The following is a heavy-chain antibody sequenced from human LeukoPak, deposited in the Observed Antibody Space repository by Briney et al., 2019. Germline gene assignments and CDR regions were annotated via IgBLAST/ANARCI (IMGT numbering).Heavy chain of an antibody. CDR1: GFTFSNDG. V-gene: IGHV3-23*01. Sequence: GGTLRLSCAGYGFTFSNDGMSWVRQAAGKGLEWVSGISPSGDITYYIDSVKGRFTISRDNSKNTFYLQMNSLRAEDTAVYYCARDSGWLRFHYWGQGTLVTVSS. D-gene: IGHD5-12*01. CDR2: ISPSGDIT. CDR3: ARDSGWLRFHY. J-gene: IGHJ4*02.